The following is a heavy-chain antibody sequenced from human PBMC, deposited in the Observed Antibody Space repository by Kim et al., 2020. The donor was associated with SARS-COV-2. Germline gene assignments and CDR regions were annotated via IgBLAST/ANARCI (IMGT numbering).Heavy chain of an antibody. CDR2: IHCSDGAT. CDR3: SKDPNGHYIGAFDS. CDR1: GLTVSTSG. Sequence: GGSLRLSCAASGLTVSTSGMTWVRLTPGKGLEWVASIHCSDGATYYADSVKGRFTISRDNFKNTLFLQMNNLRAEDTALYYCSKDPNGHYIGAFDSWGQG. D-gene: IGHD4-17*01. J-gene: IGHJ5*02. V-gene: IGHV3-23*05.